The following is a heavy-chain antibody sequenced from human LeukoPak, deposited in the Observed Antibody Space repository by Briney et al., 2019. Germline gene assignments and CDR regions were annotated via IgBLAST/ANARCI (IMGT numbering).Heavy chain of an antibody. CDR1: GFTFSSYA. CDR2: ISGSGGLT. J-gene: IGHJ4*02. Sequence: GGSLRLSCAASGFTFSSYAMTWVRQAPGKGLEWVSGISGSGGLTYYADSVKGRFTISRDNAKNSLYLQMNSLRAEDTAVYYCARHYGDLDYWGQGTLVTVSS. V-gene: IGHV3-23*01. D-gene: IGHD4-17*01. CDR3: ARHYGDLDY.